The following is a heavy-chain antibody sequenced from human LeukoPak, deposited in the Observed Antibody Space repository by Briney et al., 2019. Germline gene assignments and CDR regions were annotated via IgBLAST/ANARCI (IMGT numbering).Heavy chain of an antibody. CDR2: ISSSSSYI. D-gene: IGHD1-7*01. Sequence: GGSLRLSCAASGFTFSSCSMNWVRQAPGKGLEWVSSISSSSSYIYYADSVKGRFTISRDNAKNSLYLQMNSLRAEDTAVYYCARDNWNLGYLGYWGQGTLVTVSS. V-gene: IGHV3-21*01. CDR3: ARDNWNLGYLGY. J-gene: IGHJ4*02. CDR1: GFTFSSCS.